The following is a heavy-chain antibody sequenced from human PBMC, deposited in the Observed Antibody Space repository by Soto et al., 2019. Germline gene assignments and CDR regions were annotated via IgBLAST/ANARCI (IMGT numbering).Heavy chain of an antibody. V-gene: IGHV1-69*19. CDR1: GGTLSNSA. Sequence: QLQLAQSGADVKKAGSSVKVSCKASGGTLSNSAFSWVRQAPGQGLEWMGGIIPVFGIVNYAQKFQVSVTITADESTSTAYMELRRLRSEDTAFYFFATGRIVVVGSRAYYGMDVWGEGTTVTVSS. CDR3: ATGRIVVVGSRAYYGMDV. D-gene: IGHD3-22*01. J-gene: IGHJ6*04. CDR2: IIPVFGIV.